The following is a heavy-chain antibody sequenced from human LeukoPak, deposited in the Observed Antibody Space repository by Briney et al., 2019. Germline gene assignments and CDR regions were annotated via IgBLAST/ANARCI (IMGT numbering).Heavy chain of an antibody. J-gene: IGHJ4*02. V-gene: IGHV3-23*01. CDR1: GFTFSSYA. CDR2: ISGSGGST. CDR3: AKDGQYYYDSSGYFDY. Sequence: GGSLRLSCAASGFTFSSYAMSWVRQAPGKGLEWVSAISGSGGSTYYADSVKGRFTTSRDNSKNTLYLQMNSLRAEDTAVYYCAKDGQYYYDSSGYFDYWGQGTLVTVSS. D-gene: IGHD3-22*01.